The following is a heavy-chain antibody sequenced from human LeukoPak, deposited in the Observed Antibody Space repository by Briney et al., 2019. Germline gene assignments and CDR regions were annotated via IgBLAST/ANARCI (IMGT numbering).Heavy chain of an antibody. J-gene: IGHJ4*02. CDR1: GGSISSYY. CDR3: ARVGNGNFDY. CDR2: NSYSGPT. V-gene: IGHV4-59*01. Sequence: SETLSLTCTVSGGSISSYYWSWIRQPPGKGLEWIGYNSYSGPTNYNPSLKSRVTISVDTSKNHFSLNLSSVTAADTALYYCARVGNGNFDYWGQGTLVTVSS. D-gene: IGHD7-27*01.